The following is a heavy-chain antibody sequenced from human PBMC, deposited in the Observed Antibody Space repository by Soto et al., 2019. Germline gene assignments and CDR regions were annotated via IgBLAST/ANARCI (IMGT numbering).Heavy chain of an antibody. CDR1: GGSIRNYY. J-gene: IGHJ5*02. V-gene: IGHV4-34*01. Sequence: SETLSLTYGVYGGSIRNYYCIWVRQPPGKGLEWIGEVNHSGEATYNPSLQSRITISLDTSNNQFSLKMTSVTAAYTALYFGARGERVPRSGSDPWGQGTQVTVSS. CDR2: VNHSGEA. D-gene: IGHD6-25*01. CDR3: ARGERVPRSGSDP.